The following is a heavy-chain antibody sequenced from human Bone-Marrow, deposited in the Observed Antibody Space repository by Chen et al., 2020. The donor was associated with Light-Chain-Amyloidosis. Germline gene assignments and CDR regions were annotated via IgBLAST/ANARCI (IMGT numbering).Heavy chain of an antibody. J-gene: IGHJ4*02. V-gene: IGHV3-30*18. D-gene: IGHD1-26*01. CDR2: ISYDGSNI. CDR1: GFIFSSYG. Sequence: QVPLVESGGGVVQPGRSLGLACAASGFIFSSYGMHWVRQAPGKGLGWVAVISYDGSNIDYADSVKGRVTVSRDNSKNTLYLQMNTLRPEDTAVYYCAKRGSYKSMDHWGQGTLVTVSS. CDR3: AKRGSYKSMDH.